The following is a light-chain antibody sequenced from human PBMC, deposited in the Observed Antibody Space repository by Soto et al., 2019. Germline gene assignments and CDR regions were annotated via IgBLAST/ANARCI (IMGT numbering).Light chain of an antibody. J-gene: IGKJ1*01. CDR1: QSVSSRY. V-gene: IGKV3-20*01. CDR2: DAS. CDR3: QQYGTAPPPWT. Sequence: EIVLTQSPVTLSLSPGERATLACRASQSVSSRYLAWYQQKPGQAPRLLIYDASSRATGIPDRFSGSGSGTDSTLTISRLEPEDFAAYYCQQYGTAPPPWTFGQGTKVEIK.